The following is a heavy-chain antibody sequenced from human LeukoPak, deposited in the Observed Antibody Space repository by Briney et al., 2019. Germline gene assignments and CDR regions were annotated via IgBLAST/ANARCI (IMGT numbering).Heavy chain of an antibody. D-gene: IGHD6-13*01. CDR2: IWYDGSNK. CDR3: ARGEREQLVLGYFDY. J-gene: IGHJ4*02. V-gene: IGHV3-33*01. CDR1: GFTFSSYG. Sequence: GGSLRLSCAASGFTFSSYGMHLVRQAPGKGLEWVEVIWYDGSNKYYADSVKGRFTISRDNSKNTLYLQMNSLRAEDTAVYYCARGEREQLVLGYFDYWGQGTLVTVSS.